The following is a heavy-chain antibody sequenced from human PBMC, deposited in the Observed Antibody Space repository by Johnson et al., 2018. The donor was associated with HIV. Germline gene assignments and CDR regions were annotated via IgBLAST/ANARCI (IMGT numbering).Heavy chain of an antibody. J-gene: IGHJ3*02. Sequence: MQLVESGGGVVQPGGSLRLSCAASGFTFSSYDMHWVRQATGKGLEWVSAIGTAGDTYYPGSVKGRFTISRENAKNSLYLQMNSLRAGDTAVYYCARDTHGEGAFDIWGQGTMVTVSS. V-gene: IGHV3-13*01. D-gene: IGHD4-17*01. CDR3: ARDTHGEGAFDI. CDR2: IGTAGDT. CDR1: GFTFSSYD.